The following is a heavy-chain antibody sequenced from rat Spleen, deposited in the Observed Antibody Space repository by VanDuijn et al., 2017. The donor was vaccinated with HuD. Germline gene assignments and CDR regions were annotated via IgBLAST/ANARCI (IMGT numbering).Heavy chain of an antibody. CDR1: GFTFSDYN. D-gene: IGHD3-4*01. J-gene: IGHJ2*01. CDR2: ISTGGGNT. V-gene: IGHV5-25*01. CDR3: ASPNGGY. Sequence: EVQLVESGGGLVQPGRSLKLSCAASGFTFSDYNMAWVRQAPTKGLEWVASISTGGGNTYYRDSVKVRFTISRDNAKSTLYRQMDSLRSEDTATYYCASPNGGYWGQGVMVTVSS.